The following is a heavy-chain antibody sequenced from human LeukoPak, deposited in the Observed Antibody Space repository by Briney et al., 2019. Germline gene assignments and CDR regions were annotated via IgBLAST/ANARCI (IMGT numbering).Heavy chain of an antibody. CDR2: IKQDGSEK. V-gene: IGHV3-7*01. Sequence: GGSLRLSCAASGFTSSRFWMSWVRQAPGKGLEWMANIKQDGSEKYYVDSVKGRFTISRDNAKNSLYLQMNSLRAEDTAVYYCAIDRRGYYGTFYMDGWGKGTTVTISS. J-gene: IGHJ6*03. D-gene: IGHD3-10*01. CDR1: GFTSSRFW. CDR3: AIDRRGYYGTFYMDG.